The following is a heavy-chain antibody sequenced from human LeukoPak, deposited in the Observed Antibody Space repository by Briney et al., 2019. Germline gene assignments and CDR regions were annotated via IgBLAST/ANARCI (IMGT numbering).Heavy chain of an antibody. Sequence: GGSLRLSCAASGLTFSDYWMSWVRQAPGRGLEWVANIKEDGSEKHYVDSVKGRFTISRDNAKNSLYLQMNSLRAEDTAVYYCAKDSGISLDYWGQGTLVTVSS. CDR3: AKDSGISLDY. D-gene: IGHD1-14*01. J-gene: IGHJ4*02. CDR2: IKEDGSEK. CDR1: GLTFSDYW. V-gene: IGHV3-7*03.